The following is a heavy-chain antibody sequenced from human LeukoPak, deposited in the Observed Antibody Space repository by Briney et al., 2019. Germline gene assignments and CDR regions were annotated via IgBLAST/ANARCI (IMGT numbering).Heavy chain of an antibody. J-gene: IGHJ4*02. CDR1: GGSISSYY. D-gene: IGHD3-3*01. CDR2: IYYSGST. CDR3: AREEAITIFGVVTSAFDY. V-gene: IGHV4-59*01. Sequence: SETLSLTCTVSGGSISSYYWSWIRQPPGKGLEWIGNIYYSGSTNYNPSLKSRVIISLDTSKSQFSLKLSSVTAADTAVYYCAREEAITIFGVVTSAFDYWGQGTLVTVSS.